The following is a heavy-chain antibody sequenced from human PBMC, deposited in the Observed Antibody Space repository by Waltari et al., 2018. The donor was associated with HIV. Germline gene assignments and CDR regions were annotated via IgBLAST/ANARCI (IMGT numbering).Heavy chain of an antibody. CDR3: TTGDIVVVTDY. Sequence: EVQLVDSGGGLVKPGGSLRLSFAASGFTFTNAWMSWVRQAPGKGLEWVGRVKSETDGGTTDYAAPVKGRFTISRDDSKNTLYLQMNSLKTEDTAVYYCTTGDIVVVTDYWGQGTLVTVSS. CDR1: GFTFTNAW. D-gene: IGHD2-21*02. V-gene: IGHV3-15*01. J-gene: IGHJ4*02. CDR2: VKSETDGGTT.